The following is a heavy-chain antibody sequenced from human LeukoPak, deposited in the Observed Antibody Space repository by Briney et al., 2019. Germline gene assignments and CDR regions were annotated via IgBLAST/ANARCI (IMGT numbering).Heavy chain of an antibody. CDR1: GFTFSSYW. D-gene: IGHD6-13*01. V-gene: IGHV3-7*01. CDR2: IKQDGSEK. J-gene: IGHJ4*02. Sequence: PGGSLRLSCAASGFTFSSYWMSWVRQAPGKGLEWVANIKQDGSEKYYVDSVKGRFTISRDNAKNSLYLQMNSLRAEDTAVYYCARSGYRSSSPFDYWGQGTLVTVSS. CDR3: ARSGYRSSSPFDY.